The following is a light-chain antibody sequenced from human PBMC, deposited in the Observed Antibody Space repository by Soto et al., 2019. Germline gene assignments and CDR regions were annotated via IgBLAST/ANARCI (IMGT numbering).Light chain of an antibody. CDR2: AAS. Sequence: DIQMTQSPSSLSASVGDRVTITCRASQSISSYLNWYQQKPGKAPKLLIYAASSLQSGVPSRFSGSGSGTDFTLTNSSLQPEDFATYYCQQSYSTPPDFGPGTKVDIK. CDR1: QSISSY. CDR3: QQSYSTPPD. J-gene: IGKJ3*01. V-gene: IGKV1-39*01.